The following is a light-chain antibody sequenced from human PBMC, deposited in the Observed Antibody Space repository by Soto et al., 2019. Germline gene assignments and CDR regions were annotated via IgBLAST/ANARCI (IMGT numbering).Light chain of an antibody. Sequence: QSALTQPASVSGSPGQSITISCSGASSDVGSATLVSWYQQHPDKVPILMIYDASKRPSGVSNCFSGSKSGNTASLTIFGLQAEDEAVYYCCSYATDGTNVVFGGGTKLTVL. CDR3: CSYATDGTNVV. J-gene: IGLJ3*02. CDR2: DAS. V-gene: IGLV2-23*01. CDR1: SSDVGSATL.